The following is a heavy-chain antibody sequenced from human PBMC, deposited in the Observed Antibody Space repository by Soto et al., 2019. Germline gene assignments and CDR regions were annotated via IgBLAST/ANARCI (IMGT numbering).Heavy chain of an antibody. CDR2: ISYDGSDK. J-gene: IGHJ4*02. CDR1: GFTFSSYG. CDR3: AKDLSGNSLTFGY. D-gene: IGHD3-3*01. Sequence: QVQLVESGGGVVQPGRSLRLSCAASGFTFSSYGMHWVRQAPGKGLEWVAVISYDGSDKYYADSVKGRFTISRDNXKNTLYLQMNSLRPEDTAVYYCAKDLSGNSLTFGYWGQGTLVTVSS. V-gene: IGHV3-30*18.